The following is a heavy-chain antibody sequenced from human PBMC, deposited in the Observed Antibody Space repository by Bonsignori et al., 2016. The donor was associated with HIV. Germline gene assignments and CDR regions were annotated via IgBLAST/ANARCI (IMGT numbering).Heavy chain of an antibody. J-gene: IGHJ4*02. D-gene: IGHD3-10*01. V-gene: IGHV3-30*02. CDR3: ARITNYYGSGSWAADY. Sequence: GGSLRLSCAASGFTFSSYGMHWVRQAPGKGLEWVAFIRYDGSNKYYADSVKGRFTISRDNSKNTLYLQMNSLRAEDTAVYYCARITNYYGSGSWAADYWGQGTLVTSPQ. CDR2: IRYDGSNK. CDR1: GFTFSSYG.